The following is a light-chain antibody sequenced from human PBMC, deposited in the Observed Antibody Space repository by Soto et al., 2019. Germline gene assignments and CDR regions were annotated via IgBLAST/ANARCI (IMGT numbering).Light chain of an antibody. CDR3: QQSYSTPRT. Sequence: DIQMTQSPSLLSAAVGDRVNITCRASQSISSYLNWYKQKPGKAPNILIYAASSLQSGVPSRFSGSGSGTDFTLTISSLEPEDFETYYCQQSYSTPRTFGQGTKVDIK. J-gene: IGKJ1*01. V-gene: IGKV1-39*01. CDR1: QSISSY. CDR2: AAS.